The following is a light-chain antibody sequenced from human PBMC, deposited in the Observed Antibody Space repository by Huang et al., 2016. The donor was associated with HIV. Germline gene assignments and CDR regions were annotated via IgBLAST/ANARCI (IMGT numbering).Light chain of an antibody. Sequence: EIVLTQSPATLSLSPGQRVTLSCRASTSVSDFLAWYQQKPGQAPRLLIYDASKRATGIPARFSGSGAGTDFTLTISSLEPEDFAVYYCQQRSKWPLTFGGGTKVESK. CDR2: DAS. V-gene: IGKV3-11*01. CDR1: TSVSDF. J-gene: IGKJ4*01. CDR3: QQRSKWPLT.